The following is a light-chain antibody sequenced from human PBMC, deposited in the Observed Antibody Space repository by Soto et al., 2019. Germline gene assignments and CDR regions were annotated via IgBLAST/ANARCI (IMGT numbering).Light chain of an antibody. J-gene: IGKJ2*01. CDR2: DAS. Sequence: EIVLTQSPGTLSLSPGERATLSCRASQSVDSSYLAWYQQKPGQAHRLLIYDASSRATGIPDRFSGSGSGTDFTLTISTLEPEDFAVYYCQQYGSSQYTFGQGTKLEIK. CDR3: QQYGSSQYT. V-gene: IGKV3-20*01. CDR1: QSVDSSY.